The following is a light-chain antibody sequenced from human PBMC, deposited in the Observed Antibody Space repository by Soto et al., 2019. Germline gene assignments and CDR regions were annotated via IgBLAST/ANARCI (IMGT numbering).Light chain of an antibody. V-gene: IGKV1-33*01. CDR1: QDINTY. CDR2: DAS. J-gene: IGKJ4*01. Sequence: DIQMTQSPSSLSASVGDRVTITCQASQDINTYLNGYQQKPGKAPNLLIYDASKLETGVPSRFSGGGSGTDCTFTVTSLQPEDFATYFCQHYDNLLLTFGGGTKV. CDR3: QHYDNLLLT.